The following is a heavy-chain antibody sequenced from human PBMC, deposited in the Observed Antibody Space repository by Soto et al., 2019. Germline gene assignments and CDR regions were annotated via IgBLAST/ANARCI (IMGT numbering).Heavy chain of an antibody. Sequence: SETLSLSSAVYGGCFSGYYWSWIRQPPGKGLEWIGEINHSGSTNYNPSLKSRVTISVDTSKNQFSLKLSSVTAADTAVYYCARGGPQLVVAAFLYWGPGTLVTVSS. CDR3: ARGGPQLVVAAFLY. CDR2: INHSGST. D-gene: IGHD2-15*01. CDR1: GGCFSGYY. V-gene: IGHV4-34*01. J-gene: IGHJ4*02.